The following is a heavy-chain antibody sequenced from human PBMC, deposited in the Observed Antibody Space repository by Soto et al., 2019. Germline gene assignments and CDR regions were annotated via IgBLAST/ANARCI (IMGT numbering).Heavy chain of an antibody. CDR3: ASTSASSYDFFAA. CDR2: LYGSGNS. V-gene: IGHV4-30-2*01. D-gene: IGHD3-10*01. CDR1: GASIGGGVLT. J-gene: IGHJ4*02. Sequence: PSETLSLTCNVSGASIGGGVLTWSWIRQTPGRGLEWIGCLYGSGNSYFNPSLKSRVTISVDGSKNQFSLTMFSVTAADTAVYFCASTSASSYDFFAAWGQGILVTVSS.